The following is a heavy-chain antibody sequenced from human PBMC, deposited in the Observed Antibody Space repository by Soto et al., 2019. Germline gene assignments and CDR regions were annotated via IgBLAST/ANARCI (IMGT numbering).Heavy chain of an antibody. CDR2: IYTSGST. D-gene: IGHD6-13*01. J-gene: IGHJ6*02. Sequence: PSETVSLTCTVSGGSISSYQWSWIRQRAGKGLEWIGRIYTSGSTNYNPSLKSRVTMSVDTSKKQFSLKLSSVTAADTAVYYFAGDGSWSRGMAVWGQGTTVTVS. V-gene: IGHV4-4*07. CDR3: AGDGSWSRGMAV. CDR1: GGSISSYQ.